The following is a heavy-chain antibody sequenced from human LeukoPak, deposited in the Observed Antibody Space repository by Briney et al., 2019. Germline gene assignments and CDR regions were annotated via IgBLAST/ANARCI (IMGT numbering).Heavy chain of an antibody. J-gene: IGHJ4*02. CDR3: TKTTTGYSSGQYPGWPADH. CDR1: GFTFNNYA. Sequence: PGGSLRLSCTASGFTFNNYAMYWVRQAPRKGLEWVAGIFGSGGSAHYADSVKGRFTISRDNSKNMVYLQMDSLRGGDTAVYYCTKTTTGYSSGQYPGWPADHWGQGALVTVSS. V-gene: IGHV3-23*01. CDR2: IFGSGGSA. D-gene: IGHD3-22*01.